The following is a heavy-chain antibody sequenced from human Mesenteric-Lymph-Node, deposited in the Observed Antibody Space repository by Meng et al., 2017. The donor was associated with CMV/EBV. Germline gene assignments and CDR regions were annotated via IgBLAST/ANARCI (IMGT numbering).Heavy chain of an antibody. J-gene: IGHJ6*02. V-gene: IGHV3-30*18. D-gene: IGHD6-25*01. CDR3: AKDQAAAGTLGTTYYYYGMDV. CDR2: ISYGGSNK. CDR1: GFTFSSYG. Sequence: GESLKISCAASGFTFSSYGMHWVRQAPGKGLEWVAVISYGGSNKYYGDSVKGRFAISRDNSKSTLYLQMNSLRAEDTAVYYCAKDQAAAGTLGTTYYYYGMDVWGQGTTVTVSS.